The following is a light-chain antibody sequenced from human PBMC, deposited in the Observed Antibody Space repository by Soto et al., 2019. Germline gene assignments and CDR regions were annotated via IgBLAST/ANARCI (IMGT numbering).Light chain of an antibody. CDR3: QQLSSLPLT. J-gene: IGKJ4*01. CDR1: QGIFSY. V-gene: IGKV1-9*01. CDR2: TAS. Sequence: DIQLTQSPSFLSASIGDRVTLTCRASQGIFSYLAWYQQKPGEAPNLLISTASTLQSGVPSRFRGSGSGTDFTLTISSLQPEDAAPYYCQQLSSLPLTFGGGTKVEIK.